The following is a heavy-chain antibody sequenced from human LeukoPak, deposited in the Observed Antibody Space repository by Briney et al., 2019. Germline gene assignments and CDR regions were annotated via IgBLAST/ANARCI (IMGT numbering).Heavy chain of an antibody. V-gene: IGHV3-23*01. CDR3: AKSGSGFDGCYFDY. D-gene: IGHD3-3*01. CDR2: ISGSGGST. J-gene: IGHJ4*02. Sequence: GGSLRLSCAASGFMFSTYAVSWVRQAPGKGLEWVSAISGSGGSTYYADSVKGRFTISRDNSKNTLYLQMNSLRAGDTAVYYCAKSGSGFDGCYFDYWGQGTLVTVSS. CDR1: GFMFSTYA.